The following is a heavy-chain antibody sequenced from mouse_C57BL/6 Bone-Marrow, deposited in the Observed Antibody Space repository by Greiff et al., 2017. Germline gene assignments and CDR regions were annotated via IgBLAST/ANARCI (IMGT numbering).Heavy chain of an antibody. CDR2: IYPRDGST. CDR1: GYTFTDHT. J-gene: IGHJ4*01. Sequence: QVQLQQSDAELVKPGASVKISCKVSGYTFTDHTIHWMKQSPEQGLEWIGYIYPRDGSTKYNEKFKGKATLTADKSSSTAYMQLNSLTSEDSAVYFCAIRGGYFFYAMDYWGQGTSVTVSS. V-gene: IGHV1-78*01. D-gene: IGHD2-3*01. CDR3: AIRGGYFFYAMDY.